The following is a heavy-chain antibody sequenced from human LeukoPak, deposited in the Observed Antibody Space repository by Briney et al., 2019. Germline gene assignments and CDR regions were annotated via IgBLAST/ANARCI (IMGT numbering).Heavy chain of an antibody. J-gene: IGHJ4*02. V-gene: IGHV3-21*01. CDR2: ISSSSSYI. Sequence: GGSLRLSCAASGFTFSSYSMNWVRQAPGKGLEWVSSISSSSSYIYYADSVKGRFTISRDNAKNSLYLQMNSLRAEDTAVYYCAKGNDYGDYTLDYWGQGTLVTVSS. CDR3: AKGNDYGDYTLDY. D-gene: IGHD4-17*01. CDR1: GFTFSSYS.